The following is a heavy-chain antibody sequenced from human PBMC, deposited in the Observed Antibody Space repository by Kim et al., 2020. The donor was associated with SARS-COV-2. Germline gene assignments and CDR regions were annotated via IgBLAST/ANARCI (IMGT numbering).Heavy chain of an antibody. CDR3: VRGGVQAGGDY. Sequence: GGSLRFSCAASGSSLSYYWMHWVRQAPGKGLVWVSLIETDGRTTRYADSVKGRFTLSRDNAKNTLSLQMNSLRVEDTAVYYCVRGGVQAGGDYWGQGTLVTVSS. V-gene: IGHV3-74*01. CDR2: IETDGRTT. CDR1: GSSLSYYW. D-gene: IGHD6-13*01. J-gene: IGHJ4*02.